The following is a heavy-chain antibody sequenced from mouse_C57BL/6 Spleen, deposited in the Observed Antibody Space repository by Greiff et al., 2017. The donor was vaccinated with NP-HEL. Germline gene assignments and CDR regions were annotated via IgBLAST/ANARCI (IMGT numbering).Heavy chain of an antibody. CDR2: ISYDGSN. D-gene: IGHD2-4*01. CDR3: ARIYYDSYYFDY. V-gene: IGHV3-6*01. CDR1: GYSITSGYY. Sequence: EVQLQESGPGLVKPSQSLSLTCSVTGYSITSGYYWNWIRQFPGNKLEWMGYISYDGSNNYNPSLKNRISITRDTSKNQFFLKLNSVTTEDTATYYCARIYYDSYYFDYWGQGTTLTVSS. J-gene: IGHJ2*01.